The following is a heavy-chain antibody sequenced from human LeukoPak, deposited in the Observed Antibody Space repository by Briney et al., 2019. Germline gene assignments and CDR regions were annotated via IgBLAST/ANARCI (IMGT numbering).Heavy chain of an antibody. J-gene: IGHJ3*02. CDR3: ARVSFMVRHGMLFDI. Sequence: SETLSLTCTVSGGSINSYYWSWIRQPPGKGLEWIGYIYYSGSTNYNPSLKSRVTISVDTSKNQFSLKLSSVTAADTAVYYCARVSFMVRHGMLFDIWGQGTMVTVSS. V-gene: IGHV4-59*01. CDR1: GGSINSYY. CDR2: IYYSGST. D-gene: IGHD3-10*01.